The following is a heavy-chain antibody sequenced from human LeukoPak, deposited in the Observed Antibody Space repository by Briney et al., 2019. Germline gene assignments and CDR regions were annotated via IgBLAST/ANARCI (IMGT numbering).Heavy chain of an antibody. CDR2: IYYIAST. CDR3: ARGDDSSGYSFAY. Sequence: PSETLSLTCTVPGGSISSSSYYWGWIRQPPGKGLEWIWSIYYIASTKYNPSIKSRVTISVNTSKHQFSLKLSSVTAAGTAVYYCARGDDSSGYSFAYWGQGTLVTVSS. CDR1: GGSISSSSYY. V-gene: IGHV4-39*01. D-gene: IGHD3-22*01. J-gene: IGHJ4*02.